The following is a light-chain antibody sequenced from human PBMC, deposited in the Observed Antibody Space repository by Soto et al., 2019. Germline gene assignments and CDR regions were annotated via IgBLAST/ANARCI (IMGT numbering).Light chain of an antibody. V-gene: IGLV2-8*01. Sequence: QSALTQPPSASGSPGQSVTISCTGTSSDVGGYYYASWYQQHPGKAPKLMIYEVSKRPSGVPDRFSGSKSGNTASLTVSGLQAEDEADYYCSSYAGTNTPYVFGTGTKLTVL. J-gene: IGLJ1*01. CDR3: SSYAGTNTPYV. CDR1: SSDVGGYYY. CDR2: EVS.